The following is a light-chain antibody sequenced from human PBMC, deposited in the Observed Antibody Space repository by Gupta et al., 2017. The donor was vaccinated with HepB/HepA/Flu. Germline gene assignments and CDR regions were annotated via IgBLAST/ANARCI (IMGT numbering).Light chain of an antibody. V-gene: IGKV1-9*01. CDR1: QDITNY. Sequence: DIQLTQSPSLLSASVGDRVTITCRASQDITNYLAWYQQQPGKAPRLLVWAASTLQSGVPSRFNGSGSGTEFTLTISSLQPEDFATYYCLQLHSYPITFGGGTKVEIK. CDR3: LQLHSYPIT. J-gene: IGKJ4*01. CDR2: AAS.